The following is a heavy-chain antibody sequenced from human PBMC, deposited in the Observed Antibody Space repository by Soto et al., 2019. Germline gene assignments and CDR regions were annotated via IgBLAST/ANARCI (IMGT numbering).Heavy chain of an antibody. CDR3: ARDHDSSSWYPNWFDP. Sequence: ASVKVSCKASGGTFTSYGISWVRQAPGQGLEWMGWISAYNGNTNYAQKLQGRVTMTTDTSTSTAYMELRSLRSDDTAVYYCARDHDSSSWYPNWFDPWGQGTLVTVSS. V-gene: IGHV1-18*04. D-gene: IGHD6-13*01. J-gene: IGHJ5*02. CDR1: GGTFTSYG. CDR2: ISAYNGNT.